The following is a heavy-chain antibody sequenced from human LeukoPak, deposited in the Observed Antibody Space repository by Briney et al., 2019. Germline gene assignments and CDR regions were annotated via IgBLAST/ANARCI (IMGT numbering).Heavy chain of an antibody. J-gene: IGHJ4*02. Sequence: GGSLRLSCAASGFTFSSSAMSWVRQAPGKGLEWVSAISNNGGYTYYADSVQGRFTISRDNSKSTLYLQMNSLRAEDTAVYYCAKEGETYYDFWSGYYPVDYWGQGTLVTVSS. CDR1: GFTFSSSA. D-gene: IGHD3-3*01. CDR2: ISNNGGYT. V-gene: IGHV3-23*01. CDR3: AKEGETYYDFWSGYYPVDY.